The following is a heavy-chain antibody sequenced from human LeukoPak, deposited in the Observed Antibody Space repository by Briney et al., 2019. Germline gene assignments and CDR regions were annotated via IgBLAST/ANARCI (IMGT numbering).Heavy chain of an antibody. D-gene: IGHD6-13*01. Sequence: ASVKVSCKASGYTFTSYGISWVRQAPGQGLEWMGWIGAYNGNTNYAQKLQGRVTMTTDTPTSTAYMELRSLRSDDTAVYYCARDPGIAAAGTWSYWGQGTLVTVSS. V-gene: IGHV1-18*04. CDR1: GYTFTSYG. CDR2: IGAYNGNT. J-gene: IGHJ4*02. CDR3: ARDPGIAAAGTWSY.